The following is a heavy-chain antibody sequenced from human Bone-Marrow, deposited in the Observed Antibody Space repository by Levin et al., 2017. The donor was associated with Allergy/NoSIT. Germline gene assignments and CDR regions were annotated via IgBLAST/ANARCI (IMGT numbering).Heavy chain of an antibody. CDR1: GFSLSTSGMC. CDR2: IDWDDDK. Sequence: SGPTLVKPTQTLTLTCTFSGFSLSTSGMCVSWIRQPPGKALEWLARIDWDDDKYYSTSLKTRRIISKDTSKNQVVPTMTNMDPVDTATYICARATSPYYGRGFDYWGQGTLVTVSS. D-gene: IGHD3-10*01. J-gene: IGHJ4*02. V-gene: IGHV2-70*11. CDR3: ARATSPYYGRGFDY.